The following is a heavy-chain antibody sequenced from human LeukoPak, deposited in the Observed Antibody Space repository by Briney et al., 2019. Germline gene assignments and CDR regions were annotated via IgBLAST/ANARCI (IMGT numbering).Heavy chain of an antibody. CDR3: ACRGSSWFNWFDP. Sequence: PSETLSLTCTVSGVSITSYYWSWIRQPAGKGLEWIGRIYTSGSTNYNPSLKSRVTMSVDTSKNQFSLKLSSVTAADTAVYYCACRGSSWFNWFDPWGQGTLVTVSS. CDR1: GVSITSYY. V-gene: IGHV4-4*07. D-gene: IGHD6-13*01. J-gene: IGHJ5*02. CDR2: IYTSGST.